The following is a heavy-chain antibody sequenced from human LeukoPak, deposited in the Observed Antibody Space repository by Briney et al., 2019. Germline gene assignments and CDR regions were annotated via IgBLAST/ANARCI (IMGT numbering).Heavy chain of an antibody. J-gene: IGHJ4*02. V-gene: IGHV3-48*02. CDR1: GFTLSSYS. CDR2: ISSSSSTI. D-gene: IGHD6-13*01. Sequence: GGSLRLSCAASGFTLSSYSMNWVRQAPGKGLEGVSYISSSSSTIYYADSVKGRFTFSRDNGKDSLYLRTNSLRDEGTAVYYCARSVSIAAAGAFDYWGQGALGTVSS. CDR3: ARSVSIAAAGAFDY.